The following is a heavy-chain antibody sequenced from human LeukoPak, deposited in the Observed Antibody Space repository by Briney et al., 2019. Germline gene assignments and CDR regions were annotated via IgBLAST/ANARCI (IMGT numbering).Heavy chain of an antibody. CDR1: GFTFSGSA. D-gene: IGHD3-9*01. V-gene: IGHV3-73*01. Sequence: AGGSLKLSCAASGFTFSGSAMHWVRQASGKGLEWVGRIRSKANSYATAYAASVKGRFTISRDDSKNTAYLQINSLKTEDTAVYYCTRHRDFDYEPTHPDFWGQGTLVTVSS. J-gene: IGHJ4*02. CDR2: IRSKANSYAT. CDR3: TRHRDFDYEPTHPDF.